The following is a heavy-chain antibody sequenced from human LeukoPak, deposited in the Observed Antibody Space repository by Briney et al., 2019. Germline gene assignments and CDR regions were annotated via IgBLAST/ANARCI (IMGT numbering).Heavy chain of an antibody. D-gene: IGHD3-16*01. J-gene: IGHJ6*03. CDR3: ARETSQKGAHYMDV. V-gene: IGHV4-61*08. CDR2: IYYSGYT. Sequence: SETLSLTCAVSGDSITSGGYSWSWIRQPPGKGLKWIGNIYYSGYTTYSPSLRSRVTISVDTSKNQFSLKLSSVTAADTAVYYCARETSQKGAHYMDVWGKGTTITISS. CDR1: GDSITSGGYS.